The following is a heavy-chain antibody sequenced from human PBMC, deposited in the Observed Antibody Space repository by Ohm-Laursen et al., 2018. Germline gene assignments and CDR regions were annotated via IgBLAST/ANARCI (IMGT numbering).Heavy chain of an antibody. CDR2: ISYDGSNK. CDR3: AKDLTRVVDAMDV. CDR1: GFTFNNFG. J-gene: IGHJ6*02. V-gene: IGHV3-30*18. Sequence: SLRLSCAASGFTFNNFGMHWVRQAPGKGLEWVAVISYDGSNKYYADSVKGRFTISRDNSKNTLYVQMNSLRAEDTAVYYCAKDLTRVVDAMDVWGQGTTVTVS. D-gene: IGHD3-3*01.